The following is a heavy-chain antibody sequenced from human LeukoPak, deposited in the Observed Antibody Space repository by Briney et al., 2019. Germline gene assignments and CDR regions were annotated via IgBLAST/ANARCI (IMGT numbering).Heavy chain of an antibody. D-gene: IGHD1-26*01. CDR1: GSTFSRYY. CDR2: IKQDGSEK. V-gene: IGHV3-7*01. J-gene: IGHJ2*01. CDR3: VRWIASGSGIYWYFDV. Sequence: GGSLRLSCAASGSTFSRYYMTWVRQAPGKGLEWVANIKQDGSEKFYVDSVKGRFTISRDNAKNSLFLQMNSLRAEDTAVYYCVRWIASGSGIYWYFDVWGRGTLVTVSS.